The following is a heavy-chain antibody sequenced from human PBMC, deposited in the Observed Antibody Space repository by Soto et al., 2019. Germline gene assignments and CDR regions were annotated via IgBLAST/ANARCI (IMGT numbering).Heavy chain of an antibody. CDR2: IRSKANSYAT. D-gene: IGHD5-12*01. CDR3: ARDLRGGDSGYHSGY. Sequence: EVQLVESGGGLVQPGGSLKLSCAASGFTFSGSAMHWVRQASGKGLEWVGRIRSKANSYATAYAASVKGRFTISRDDSKNTAYLQMNSLKTEDTAVYYCARDLRGGDSGYHSGYWGQGTLVTVSS. V-gene: IGHV3-73*02. J-gene: IGHJ4*02. CDR1: GFTFSGSA.